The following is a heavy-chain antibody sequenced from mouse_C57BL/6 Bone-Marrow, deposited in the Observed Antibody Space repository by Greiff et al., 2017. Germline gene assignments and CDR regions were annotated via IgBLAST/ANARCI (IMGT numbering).Heavy chain of an antibody. D-gene: IGHD1-1*01. CDR1: GFTFSSYA. Sequence: EVKLVESGGGLVKPGGSLKLSCAASGFTFSSYAMSWVRQTPEKRLEWVATISDGGSYTYYPDNVKGRFTISRDNAKTNLYLQMSHLKSEDTAMYYCARLTTPVLDVWGTGTTVTVSS. V-gene: IGHV5-4*03. J-gene: IGHJ1*03. CDR3: ARLTTPVLDV. CDR2: ISDGGSYT.